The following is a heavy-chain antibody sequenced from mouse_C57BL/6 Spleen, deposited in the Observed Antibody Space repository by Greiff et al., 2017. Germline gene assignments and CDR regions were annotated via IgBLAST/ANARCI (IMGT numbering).Heavy chain of an antibody. V-gene: IGHV1-53*01. CDR3: ARSKVWDYFDY. CDR1: GYTFTSYW. Sequence: QVQLQQSGTELVKPGASVKLSCKASGYTFTSYWMHWVKQRPGQGLEWIENINPSNGGTNYNEKFKRKATLTVDKSSSTAYMQLSSLTSEDSAVYYGARSKVWDYFDYWGQGTTLTVAS. CDR2: INPSNGGT. J-gene: IGHJ2*01. D-gene: IGHD2-10*02.